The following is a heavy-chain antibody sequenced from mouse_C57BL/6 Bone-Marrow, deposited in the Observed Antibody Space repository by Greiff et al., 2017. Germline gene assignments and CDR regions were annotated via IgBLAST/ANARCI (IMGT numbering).Heavy chain of an antibody. V-gene: IGHV14-4*01. CDR2: IDPENGDT. CDR3: TLYGNYLWYFDV. CDR1: GFNIKDDY. Sequence: VQLQQPGAELVRPGASVKLSCTASGFNIKDDYMHWVKQRPEQGLEWIGWIDPENGDTEYASKFQGKATITADTSSNTAYLQLRSLTFEDTAVYYVTLYGNYLWYFDVWGTGTTVTVSS. D-gene: IGHD2-1*01. J-gene: IGHJ1*03.